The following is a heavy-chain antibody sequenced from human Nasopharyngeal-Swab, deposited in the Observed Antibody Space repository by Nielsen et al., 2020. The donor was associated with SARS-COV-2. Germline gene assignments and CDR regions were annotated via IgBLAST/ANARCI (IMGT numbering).Heavy chain of an antibody. CDR3: ARNDEVVRFGVDY. J-gene: IGHJ4*02. CDR2: INPNSGGT. CDR1: GYTFTGYY. D-gene: IGHD3-16*01. V-gene: IGHV1-2*06. Sequence: ASLQVSCKASGYTFTGYYMHWVRQAPGQGLEWMGRINPNSGGTNYAQKFQGRVTMTRDTTITTAYMELSRLRSDDTAVYYCARNDEVVRFGVDYWGQGTLVTVSS.